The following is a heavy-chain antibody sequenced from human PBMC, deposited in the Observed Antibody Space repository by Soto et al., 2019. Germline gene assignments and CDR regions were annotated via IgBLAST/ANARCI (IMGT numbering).Heavy chain of an antibody. CDR3: AKDQSYYYGSGSFFAY. J-gene: IGHJ4*02. D-gene: IGHD3-10*01. V-gene: IGHV3-23*01. Sequence: GGSLRLSCSPSGYTFSSYAMSWVRQAPGKGLQWVSGISGSGGTTYYADSEKGRFTISRDNSKNTLFLQMSSLRADDTAIYYCAKDQSYYYGSGSFFAYWGQGT. CDR1: GYTFSSYA. CDR2: ISGSGGTT.